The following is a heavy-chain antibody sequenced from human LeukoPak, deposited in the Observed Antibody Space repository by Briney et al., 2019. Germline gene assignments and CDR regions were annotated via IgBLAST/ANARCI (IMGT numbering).Heavy chain of an antibody. CDR1: GFTINSYG. V-gene: IGHV3-30*02. CDR2: IRYDGGDK. J-gene: IGHJ4*02. CDR3: ARHTGSTWSTGY. D-gene: IGHD6-13*01. Sequence: GGSLRLSCAASGFTINSYGMHWVRQAPGKGLEVVAYIRYDGGDKYYADSVKGRFTISRDNSNNTLYLQMSSLRAGDTAVYYCARHTGSTWSTGYWGQGTLVTVSS.